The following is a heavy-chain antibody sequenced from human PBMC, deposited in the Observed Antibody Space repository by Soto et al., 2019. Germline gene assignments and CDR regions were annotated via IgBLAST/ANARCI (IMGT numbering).Heavy chain of an antibody. D-gene: IGHD1-1*01. V-gene: IGHV2-5*02. CDR3: AHRVVLQGNWNGGYFDF. Sequence: QITLKESGPTRVKPTQTLTLTCTFSGFSLSTSGVGVGCIRQPPGKALEGLALIYWDDDKRYNPSLKSRLTITKDTSKNQVVLTITNMDPVDTATYYCAHRVVLQGNWNGGYFDFWGQGALVTVSS. J-gene: IGHJ4*02. CDR2: IYWDDDK. CDR1: GFSLSTSGVG.